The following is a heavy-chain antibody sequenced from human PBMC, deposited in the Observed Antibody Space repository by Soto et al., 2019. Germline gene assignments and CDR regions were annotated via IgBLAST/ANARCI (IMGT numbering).Heavy chain of an antibody. V-gene: IGHV4-39*01. CDR1: GVSISNTSYY. Sequence: LSLTCTVSGVSISNTSYYWGWIRQPPGKGLEWIGTIYFSGSTFYNPSLKSRLTISVDTSKNQFSLRLSSVTAADTAVYYCARHGSYWGQGTLVTVSS. J-gene: IGHJ4*02. CDR3: ARHGSY. CDR2: IYFSGST.